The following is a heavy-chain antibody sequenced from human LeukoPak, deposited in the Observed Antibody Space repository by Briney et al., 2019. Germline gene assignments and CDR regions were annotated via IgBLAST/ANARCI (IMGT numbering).Heavy chain of an antibody. CDR3: AKDLWYYYDSSGYYQLIDAFDI. CDR1: GFTFSSYE. V-gene: IGHV3-23*01. D-gene: IGHD3-22*01. J-gene: IGHJ3*02. Sequence: PGGSLRLSCAASGFTFSSYEMNWVRQAPGKVLEWVSAISGSGGSTYYADSVKGRFTISRDNSKNTLYLQMNSLRAEDTAVYYCAKDLWYYYDSSGYYQLIDAFDIWGQGTMVTVSS. CDR2: ISGSGGST.